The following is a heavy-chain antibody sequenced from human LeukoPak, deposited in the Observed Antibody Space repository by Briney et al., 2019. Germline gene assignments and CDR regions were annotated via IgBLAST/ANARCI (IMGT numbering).Heavy chain of an antibody. Sequence: GGSLRLSCTASGFTFGDYAMSWIRQAPGKGLEWVGLIRSQAYGGTAESVASVKGRFTISRDDSKSIAYLQMNSLKTEDTAVYYCARILPRQYRPPYYYYMDVWGKGTTVTVSS. J-gene: IGHJ6*03. CDR3: ARILPRQYRPPYYYYMDV. V-gene: IGHV3-49*03. CDR1: GFTFGDYA. CDR2: IRSQAYGGTA. D-gene: IGHD4-11*01.